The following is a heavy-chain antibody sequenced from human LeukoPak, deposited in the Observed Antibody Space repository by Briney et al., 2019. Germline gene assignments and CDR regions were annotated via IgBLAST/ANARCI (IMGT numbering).Heavy chain of an antibody. D-gene: IGHD3-10*01. V-gene: IGHV3-30-3*01. J-gene: IGHJ5*02. Sequence: PGGSLRLSCAASGFTFSSYAMHWVRQAPGKGLEWVAVISYDGSNKYYADSVKGRFTISRDNSKNTLYLQMNSLRAEDTAVYYCARELRYYGSGIFGWFDPWGQGTLVTVSS. CDR1: GFTFSSYA. CDR2: ISYDGSNK. CDR3: ARELRYYGSGIFGWFDP.